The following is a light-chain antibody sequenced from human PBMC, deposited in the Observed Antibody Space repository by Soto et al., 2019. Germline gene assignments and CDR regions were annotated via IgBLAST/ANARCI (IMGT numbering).Light chain of an antibody. V-gene: IGKV1-9*01. CDR1: QGISSY. Sequence: DIQLTQSPSFLSASVGDRVTITCRASQGISSYLAWYQQKPGKAPKLLIYAASTLQSGVPSRFSGSGSGTEFSFTVTSLQSEDFAVYYCQQYDQWPITFGQGTRLDIK. J-gene: IGKJ5*01. CDR3: QQYDQWPIT. CDR2: AAS.